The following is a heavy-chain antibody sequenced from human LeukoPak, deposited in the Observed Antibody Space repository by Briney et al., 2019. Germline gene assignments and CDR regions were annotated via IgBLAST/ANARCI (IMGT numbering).Heavy chain of an antibody. CDR2: INTYGTA. D-gene: IGHD2/OR15-2a*01. Sequence: PGGSLRLSCEASGFTFSDSWMYWVRQAPGKGLLWIANINTYGTATYADSVKGRFTISRDNAKNTLYLQMHSLRAEDTAVYYCARVRGGNWGQGTLVTVSP. V-gene: IGHV3-74*03. CDR1: GFTFSDSW. J-gene: IGHJ4*02. CDR3: ARVRGGN.